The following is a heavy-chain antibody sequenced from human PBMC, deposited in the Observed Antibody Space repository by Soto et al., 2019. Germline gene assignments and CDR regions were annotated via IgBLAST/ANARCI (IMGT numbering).Heavy chain of an antibody. CDR1: GGSISGHY. J-gene: IGHJ6*03. Sequence: QVQLQESGPGLVKPSETLSLTCSVSGGSISGHYWSWVRQTPGKGLEWIGYIYYSGSTNYNPSLKRRVVISVDTSKNQCSRTLSSVTAADTAVDYCARGRYYYLIWNYYYMDVWGKGTTVTVSS. V-gene: IGHV4-59*08. CDR2: IYYSGST. CDR3: ARGRYYYLIWNYYYMDV. D-gene: IGHD3-10*01.